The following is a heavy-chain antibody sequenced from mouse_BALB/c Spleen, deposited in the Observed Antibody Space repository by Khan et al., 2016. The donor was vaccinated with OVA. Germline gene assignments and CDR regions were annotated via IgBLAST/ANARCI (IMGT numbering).Heavy chain of an antibody. CDR2: IYPGGDYT. V-gene: IGHV1-63*02. Sequence: QVQLKQSGGEVVRPGTSVKISCKASGYTFTNYWLGWVKQRPGHGLEWIGDIYPGGDYTTYNEKFKGKATLTVDTSSSTANMQLSSLTSEDSAVFFCTRWATWYFDVWGAGTTVTVSS. J-gene: IGHJ1*01. D-gene: IGHD3-1*01. CDR3: TRWATWYFDV. CDR1: GYTFTNYW.